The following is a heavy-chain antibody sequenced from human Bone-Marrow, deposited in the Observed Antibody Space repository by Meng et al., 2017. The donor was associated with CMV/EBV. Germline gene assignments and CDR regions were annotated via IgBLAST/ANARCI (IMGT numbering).Heavy chain of an antibody. CDR1: GFTFDDYA. D-gene: IGHD3-3*01. CDR3: AKAVSRGLLEWSPGYYYGMDV. Sequence: SLKISCAASGFTFDDYAMHWVRQAPGKGLEWVSGISWNSGSIGYADSVKGRFTISRDNAKNSLYLQMTSLRAEDMALYYCAKAVSRGLLEWSPGYYYGMDVWGQGPTVTGYS. CDR2: ISWNSGSI. V-gene: IGHV3-9*03. J-gene: IGHJ6*02.